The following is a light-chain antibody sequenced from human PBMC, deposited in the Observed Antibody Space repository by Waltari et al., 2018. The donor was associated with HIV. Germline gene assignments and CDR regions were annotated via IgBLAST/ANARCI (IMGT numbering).Light chain of an antibody. CDR2: GAY. Sequence: EIVMMQSPDTLSVFPGERVTLSCRASQSVGSNLAWYQQKPGQAPRLIIYGAYNRATGVPARFSGSGSGTEFTLTISSLHSEDFAVYYCQQYNNWPPLTFGGGTKMRIK. J-gene: IGKJ4*01. CDR3: QQYNNWPPLT. V-gene: IGKV3-15*01. CDR1: QSVGSN.